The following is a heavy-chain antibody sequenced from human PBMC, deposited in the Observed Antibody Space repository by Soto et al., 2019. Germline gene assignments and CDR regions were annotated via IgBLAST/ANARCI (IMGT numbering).Heavy chain of an antibody. V-gene: IGHV1-24*01. CDR3: ATDLPVLRVLEWSESDAFDI. CDR1: GYTLTELS. J-gene: IGHJ3*02. D-gene: IGHD3-3*01. CDR2: FDPEDGET. Sequence: QVQLVQSGAEVKKPGASVKVSCKVSGYTLTELSMHWVRQAPGKGLEWMGGFDPEDGETIYAQKFQGRVTMTEDTSTDTAYMELSSLRSEDTAVYYCATDLPVLRVLEWSESDAFDIWGQGTMVTVSS.